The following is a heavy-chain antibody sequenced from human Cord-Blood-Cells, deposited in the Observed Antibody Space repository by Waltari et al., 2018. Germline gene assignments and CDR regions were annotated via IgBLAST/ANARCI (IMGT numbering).Heavy chain of an antibody. CDR3: ARGGSYYYYGMDV. V-gene: IGHV5-51*01. J-gene: IGHJ6*02. CDR2: IYPGDSDT. Sequence: EVQLVQSGPEVKKPGVSLKHSCKGSGYSFTSYWIGWLRQMPGKGLEWMGIIYPGDSDTIYSPSFQGQVTISADKSISTAYLQWSSLKASDTAMYYCARGGSYYYYGMDVWGQGTTVTVSS. D-gene: IGHD3-16*01. CDR1: GYSFTSYW.